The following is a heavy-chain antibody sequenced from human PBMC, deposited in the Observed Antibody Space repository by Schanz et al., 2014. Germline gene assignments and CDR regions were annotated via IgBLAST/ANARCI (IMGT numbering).Heavy chain of an antibody. Sequence: QVQLVQSGDEVKKPGASVKVSCKTSGYTFSDYGITWVRQAPGQGLEWVGWISPYTGNTHYFDKMEGRVTMTTDTSTSTAYMELRSLRSDDTATYFCARARYTGYDCSGYWGQGTLLIVSS. CDR2: ISPYTGNT. CDR1: GYTFSDYG. V-gene: IGHV1-18*01. J-gene: IGHJ4*02. CDR3: ARARYTGYDCSGY. D-gene: IGHD5-12*01.